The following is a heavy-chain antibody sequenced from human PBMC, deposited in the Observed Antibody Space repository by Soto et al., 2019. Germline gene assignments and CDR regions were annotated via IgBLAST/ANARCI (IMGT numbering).Heavy chain of an antibody. J-gene: IGHJ4*02. CDR2: IYYSGST. CDR3: ARDQGASYYYGSGGGFDY. CDR1: GGSISSGGYY. Sequence: QVQLQESGPGLVKPSQTLSLTCTVSGGSISSGGYYWSWIRQHPGKGLEWIGYIYYSGSTYYNPSLKSRVTISVDTSKNQFSLKLSSVTAADTAVYYCARDQGASYYYGSGGGFDYWGQGTLVTVSS. V-gene: IGHV4-31*03. D-gene: IGHD3-10*01.